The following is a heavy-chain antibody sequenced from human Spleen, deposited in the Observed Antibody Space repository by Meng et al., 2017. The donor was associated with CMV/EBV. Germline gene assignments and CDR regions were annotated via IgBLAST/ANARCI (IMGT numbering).Heavy chain of an antibody. J-gene: IGHJ6*02. Sequence: SVKVSCKASGGTFSSYVISWVRQAPGQGLEWMGGIIPIFGTANYAQKFQGRVTITTDESTSTAYMELSSLRSEDTAVYYCARFSLVVPAAIGYYGMDVWGQGTTVTVSS. D-gene: IGHD2-2*01. CDR3: ARFSLVVPAAIGYYGMDV. CDR1: GGTFSSYV. CDR2: IIPIFGTA. V-gene: IGHV1-69*05.